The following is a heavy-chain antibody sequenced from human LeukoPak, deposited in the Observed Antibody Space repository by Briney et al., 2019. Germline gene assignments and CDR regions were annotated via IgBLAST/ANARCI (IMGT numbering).Heavy chain of an antibody. CDR1: GFTFSSYS. J-gene: IGHJ6*02. D-gene: IGHD3-3*01. Sequence: GGSLRLSCAASGFTFSSYSMNWVRQAPGKGLEWVSSISSSSSYIYYADSVKGRFTISRDNAKNSLYLQMNSLRAEDTAVHYCARDKSSITIFGVVDSPYYYGMDVWGQGTTVTVSS. CDR3: ARDKSSITIFGVVDSPYYYGMDV. CDR2: ISSSSSYI. V-gene: IGHV3-21*01.